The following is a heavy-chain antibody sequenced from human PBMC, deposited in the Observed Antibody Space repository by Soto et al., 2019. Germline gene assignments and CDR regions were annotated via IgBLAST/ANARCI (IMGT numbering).Heavy chain of an antibody. CDR3: VRGSNDWIGVDY. Sequence: EVQLVESGGGLVQPGGSLRLSCAVSGFIFSSYWMHWVRQAPGKGLVWVSRINTDGSSRTYADSVEGRFTISRDNAKNTLYLQIDSRRDEHTAVYFCVRGSNDWIGVDYWGQGTLATVSS. CDR1: GFIFSSYW. J-gene: IGHJ4*02. V-gene: IGHV3-74*01. D-gene: IGHD6-19*01. CDR2: INTDGSSR.